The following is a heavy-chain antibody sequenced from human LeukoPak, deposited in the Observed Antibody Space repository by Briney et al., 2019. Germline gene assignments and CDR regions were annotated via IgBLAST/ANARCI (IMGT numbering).Heavy chain of an antibody. Sequence: GGSLGLSCAASGFTFSSYAMHWVRQAPGKGLEWVAVISYDGSNKYYADSVKGRFTISRDNAKNSLYLQMNSLKAEDTAVYYCARCRAYDTRDLDYWGQGTLVTVAS. CDR2: ISYDGSNK. CDR3: ARCRAYDTRDLDY. D-gene: IGHD3-22*01. V-gene: IGHV3-30-3*01. J-gene: IGHJ4*02. CDR1: GFTFSSYA.